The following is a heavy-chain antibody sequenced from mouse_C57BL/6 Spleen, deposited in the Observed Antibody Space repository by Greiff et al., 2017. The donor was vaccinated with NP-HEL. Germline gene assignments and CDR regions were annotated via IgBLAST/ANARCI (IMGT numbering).Heavy chain of an antibody. V-gene: IGHV1-4*01. J-gene: IGHJ2*01. CDR1: GYTFTSYT. CDR3: VKGLTTESY. Sequence: VQLQQSGAELARPGASVKMSCKASGYTFTSYTMHWVKQRPGQGLEWIGYINPSSGYTKYNQKFKDKATLTADKSSSTAYMQLSSLTSEDSAVYYCVKGLTTESYWGQGTTLTVSS. D-gene: IGHD1-1*01. CDR2: INPSSGYT.